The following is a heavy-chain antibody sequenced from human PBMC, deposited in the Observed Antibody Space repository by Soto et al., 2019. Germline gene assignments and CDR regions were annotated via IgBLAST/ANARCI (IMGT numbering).Heavy chain of an antibody. V-gene: IGHV3-21*01. J-gene: IGHJ5*02. D-gene: IGHD6-6*01. Sequence: GSLRLSCAASGFTFSSYSMNWVRQAPGKGLEWVSSISSSSSYIYYADSVKGRFTISRDNAKNSLYLQMNSLRAEDTAVYYCARDSSSLSWFDPWGQGTLVTVSS. CDR3: ARDSSSLSWFDP. CDR2: ISSSSSYI. CDR1: GFTFSSYS.